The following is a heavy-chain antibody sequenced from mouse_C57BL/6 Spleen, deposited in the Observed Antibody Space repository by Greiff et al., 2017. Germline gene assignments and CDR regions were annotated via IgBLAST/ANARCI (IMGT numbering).Heavy chain of an antibody. D-gene: IGHD3-2*02. Sequence: QVQLKQSGPELVKPGASVKISCKASGYAFSSSWMNWVKQRPGKGLEWIGRIYPGDGDTNYNGKFKGKATLTADKSSSTAYMQLSSLTSEDSAVYFCARRGTAQATVAMDYWGQGTSVTVSS. V-gene: IGHV1-82*01. CDR3: ARRGTAQATVAMDY. CDR1: GYAFSSSW. CDR2: IYPGDGDT. J-gene: IGHJ4*01.